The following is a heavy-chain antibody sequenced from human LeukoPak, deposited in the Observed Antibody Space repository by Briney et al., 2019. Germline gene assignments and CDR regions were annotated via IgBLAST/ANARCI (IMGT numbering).Heavy chain of an antibody. D-gene: IGHD3-22*01. J-gene: IGHJ6*03. Sequence: ASETLSLTCTVSGGSISSYYWSWIRQPPGKGLEWIGYIYYSGSTYYNPSLRSRVTISVDTSKNQFSLKLSSVTAADTAVYYCARSSEGRYYYDSSGFSYYYYYMDVWGKGTTVTISS. CDR2: IYYSGST. CDR3: ARSSEGRYYYDSSGFSYYYYYMDV. V-gene: IGHV4-59*01. CDR1: GGSISSYY.